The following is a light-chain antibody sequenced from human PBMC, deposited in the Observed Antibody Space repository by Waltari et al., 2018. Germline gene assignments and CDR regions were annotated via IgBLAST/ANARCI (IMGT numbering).Light chain of an antibody. CDR3: AAWDGSLSGWL. CDR1: GSNIGSNH. Sequence: HSVLTQPPSASGTPGQRVTTPCSGSGSNIGSNHLYWYPQFPGSAPKHLMYRNDQRPSGVPDRFSGSKSGTSGSLAISGLRSEDEADYYCAAWDGSLSGWLFGGGTKLTVL. J-gene: IGLJ3*02. CDR2: RND. V-gene: IGLV1-47*01.